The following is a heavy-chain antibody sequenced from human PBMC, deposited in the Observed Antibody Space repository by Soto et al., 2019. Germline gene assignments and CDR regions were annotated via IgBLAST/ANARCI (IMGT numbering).Heavy chain of an antibody. CDR1: GFTFNRYS. CDR2: VTSSSSSM. J-gene: IGHJ4*02. Sequence: GSLRLSCAASGFTFNRYSMNWVRQAPGKGLEWVSSVTSSSSSMLYADSVKGRFTISRDDAKDSLFLQMNSLRADDTAVYYCAREADFASSGYVLDYWGQGTLVTVSS. V-gene: IGHV3-21*01. D-gene: IGHD3-22*01. CDR3: AREADFASSGYVLDY.